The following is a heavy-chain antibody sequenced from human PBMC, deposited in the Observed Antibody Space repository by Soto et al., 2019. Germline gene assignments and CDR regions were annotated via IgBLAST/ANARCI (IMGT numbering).Heavy chain of an antibody. V-gene: IGHV3-66*01. D-gene: IGHD3-10*01. CDR2: MFYGGST. Sequence: EVQLVESGGGLVQPGGSLRLSCAASGFTVSTHYMTWVRQAPGKGLEWVSVMFYGGSTYYADSVKGRFTISRDDSENTWYLQMNSLRAEDTAVYYCATTGMGITLYYYYHGMDVWGQGTTVTVSS. CDR1: GFTVSTHY. J-gene: IGHJ6*02. CDR3: ATTGMGITLYYYYHGMDV.